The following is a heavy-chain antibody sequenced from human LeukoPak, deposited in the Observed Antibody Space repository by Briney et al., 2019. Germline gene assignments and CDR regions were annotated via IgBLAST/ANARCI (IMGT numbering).Heavy chain of an antibody. CDR3: ARDSSYYDSSGNTNWFDP. J-gene: IGHJ5*02. V-gene: IGHV4-39*07. D-gene: IGHD3-22*01. Sequence: SETLSLTCTVSGGSISSSSYYWGWIRQPPGKGLEWIGSIYYSGSTYYNPSLKSRVTMSVDTSKNQFSLKLSSVTAADTAVYYCARDSSYYDSSGNTNWFDPWGQGTLVTVSS. CDR2: IYYSGST. CDR1: GGSISSSSYY.